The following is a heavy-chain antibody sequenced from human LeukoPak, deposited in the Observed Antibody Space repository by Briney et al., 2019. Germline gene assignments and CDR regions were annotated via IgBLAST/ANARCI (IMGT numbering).Heavy chain of an antibody. CDR2: INSDGSST. J-gene: IGHJ3*02. Sequence: GGSLRLSCAASGFTFSSYWMHWVRQAPGKGLVWVSRINSDGSSTSYADSVKGRFTISRDNAKNTLYLQMNSLRAEDTAVYYCARVPQWLGAFDIWGQGTMVTVSS. D-gene: IGHD5-24*01. CDR1: GFTFSSYW. CDR3: ARVPQWLGAFDI. V-gene: IGHV3-74*01.